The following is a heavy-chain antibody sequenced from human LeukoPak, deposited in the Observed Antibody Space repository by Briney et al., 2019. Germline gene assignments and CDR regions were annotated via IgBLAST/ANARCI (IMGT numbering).Heavy chain of an antibody. V-gene: IGHV3-11*04. CDR1: GFTFSDYY. CDR2: ISGSGSTI. J-gene: IGHJ4*02. Sequence: GGSLRLSCAASGFTFSDYYMSWIRQAPGKGLEWVSYISGSGSTIYYADSVKGRFTISRDNAKNSLYLQMNSLRAEDTAVYYCARAQYYDFWSGYPANFDYWGQGTLVTVSS. CDR3: ARAQYYDFWSGYPANFDY. D-gene: IGHD3-3*01.